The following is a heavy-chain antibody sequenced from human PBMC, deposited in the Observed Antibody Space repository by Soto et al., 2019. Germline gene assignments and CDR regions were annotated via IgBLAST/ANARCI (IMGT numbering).Heavy chain of an antibody. Sequence: PSHPLXLTCVISWYIVSINKVSFDFIRQSPSRFLEWLGRTYYRSKWYNNYEVSVKSRTTIKADTSKNQFSLQLASVTPEDTAVYHCARGINSDIDIWGQGTIV. CDR1: WYIVSINKVS. D-gene: IGHD2-21*01. J-gene: IGHJ3*02. V-gene: IGHV6-1*01. CDR3: ARGINSDIDI. CDR2: TYYRSKWYN.